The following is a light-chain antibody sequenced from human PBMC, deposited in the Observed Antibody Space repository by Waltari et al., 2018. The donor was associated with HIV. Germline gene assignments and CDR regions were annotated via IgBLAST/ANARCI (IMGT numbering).Light chain of an antibody. V-gene: IGLV2-11*01. J-gene: IGLJ2*01. CDR1: SSDVGGFNS. CDR3: CSYAGNYTLI. CDR2: DVT. Sequence: QSALTQPRSVSGSPGQSVTISCNGTSSDVGGFNSVSWYQQHPGKAPKLMIYDVTKRPSGVPDRFSGSKSGNTASLTISGLQADDEADYYCCSYAGNYTLIFGGGTKLTVL.